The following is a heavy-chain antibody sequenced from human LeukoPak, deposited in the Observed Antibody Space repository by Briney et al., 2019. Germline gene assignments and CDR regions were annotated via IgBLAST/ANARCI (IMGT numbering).Heavy chain of an antibody. CDR1: GFTFSSYA. V-gene: IGHV3-23*01. CDR2: ITNSGGTT. CDR3: AKDPPHVSWLFDY. D-gene: IGHD3-16*01. Sequence: GGSLRLSCAASGFTFSSYAMSWVRQAPGKGLEWVSAITNSGGTTYYAASVKGRFTISRDNSKNTPYLQMNSLRAEDTAVYYCAKDPPHVSWLFDYWGQGTLVTVSS. J-gene: IGHJ4*02.